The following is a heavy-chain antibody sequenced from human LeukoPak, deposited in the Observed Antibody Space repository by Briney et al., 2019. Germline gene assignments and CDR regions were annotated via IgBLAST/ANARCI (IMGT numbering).Heavy chain of an antibody. V-gene: IGHV3-11*04. CDR2: ISSSGSTI. CDR3: ARDPRPAYCSGGSCYSGAFDI. J-gene: IGHJ3*02. Sequence: GGSLRLSCAASGFTFSDYYMSWIRQAPGKGLEWVSYISSSGSTIYYADSVKGRFTISRDNAKNSLYPQMNSLRAEDTAVYYCARDPRPAYCSGGSCYSGAFDIWGQGTMVTVSS. D-gene: IGHD2-15*01. CDR1: GFTFSDYY.